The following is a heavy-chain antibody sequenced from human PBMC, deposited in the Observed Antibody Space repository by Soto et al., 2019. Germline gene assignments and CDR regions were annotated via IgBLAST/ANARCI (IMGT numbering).Heavy chain of an antibody. Sequence: SVKVSCKSSRGTFTTDAISWVRQAPGQGLEWMGVIIPVFGPPTYAQRFQGRVTISADESTSTAHLELSNLRSEDTAIYYCVRGGHNSGWYRTFDFWGHGTLVTVSS. CDR3: VRGGHNSGWYRTFDF. J-gene: IGHJ4*01. V-gene: IGHV1-69*13. CDR2: IIPVFGPP. D-gene: IGHD6-13*01. CDR1: RGTFTTDA.